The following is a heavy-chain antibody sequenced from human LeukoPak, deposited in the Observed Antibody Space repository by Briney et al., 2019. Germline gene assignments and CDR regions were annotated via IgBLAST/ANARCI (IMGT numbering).Heavy chain of an antibody. D-gene: IGHD5-12*01. CDR3: AKDKRKEWLPDYYYYGMDV. V-gene: IGHV3-43*01. CDR2: ISWDGGST. J-gene: IGHJ6*02. Sequence: PGGSLRLSCAASGFTFDDYTMHWVRQAPGKGLEWVSLISWDGGSTYYADSVKGRFTISRDNSKNSLYLQMNSLRTEDTALYYCAKDKRKEWLPDYYYYGMDVWGQGTTVTVSS. CDR1: GFTFDDYT.